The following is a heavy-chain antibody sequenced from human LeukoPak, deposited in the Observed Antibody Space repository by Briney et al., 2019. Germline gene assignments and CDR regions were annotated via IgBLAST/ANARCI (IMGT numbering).Heavy chain of an antibody. V-gene: IGHV3-23*01. CDR3: AKDSAAGIFGGKIFDY. CDR1: GFTFSSYW. J-gene: IGHJ4*02. D-gene: IGHD6-13*01. Sequence: GGSLRLSCAASGFTFSSYWMSWVRQAPGKGLEWVSAISGSGGSTYYADSVKGRFTISRDNSKNTLYLQMNSLRAEDTAVYYCAKDSAAGIFGGKIFDYWGQGTLVTVSS. CDR2: ISGSGGST.